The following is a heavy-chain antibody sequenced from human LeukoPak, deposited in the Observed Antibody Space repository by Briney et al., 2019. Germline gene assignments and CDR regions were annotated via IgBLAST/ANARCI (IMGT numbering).Heavy chain of an antibody. CDR1: GFTFSHYS. D-gene: IGHD6-13*01. CDR3: AKSLVLRAFDI. J-gene: IGHJ3*02. CDR2: IISNGGST. Sequence: PGGSLRLSCAAYGFTFSHYSVHWVRQAPGKGLEYVSAIISNGGSTHYADSVKGRFTISRDNSKNTLYLQMNSLRAEDTAVYYCAKSLVLRAFDIWGQGTMVTVSS. V-gene: IGHV3-64*02.